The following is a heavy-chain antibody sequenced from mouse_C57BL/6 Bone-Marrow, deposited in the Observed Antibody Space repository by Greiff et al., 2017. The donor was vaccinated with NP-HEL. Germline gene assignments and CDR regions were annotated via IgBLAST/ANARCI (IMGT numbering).Heavy chain of an antibody. Sequence: QVQLQQPGAELVKPGASVKLSCKASGYTFTSYWITWVKQRPGQGLEWIGDIYPGSGSTNYNEKFKSKATLTVDTSSSTAYMQLSSLTSEDSAVYYCAIYYDYYVYFDYWGQGTTLTVSS. J-gene: IGHJ2*01. CDR2: IYPGSGST. D-gene: IGHD2-4*01. CDR3: AIYYDYYVYFDY. V-gene: IGHV1-55*01. CDR1: GYTFTSYW.